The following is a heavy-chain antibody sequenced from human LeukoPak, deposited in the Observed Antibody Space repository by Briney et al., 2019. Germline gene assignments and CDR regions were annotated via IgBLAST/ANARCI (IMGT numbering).Heavy chain of an antibody. CDR2: ISAYNGNT. CDR1: GYTVTSYG. J-gene: IGHJ4*02. Sequence: ASVKVSCKASGYTVTSYGISWVRQAPGQGLEWMGWISAYNGNTNYAQKLQGRVTMTTDTSTSTAYMELRSLRSDDTAVYYCARGPTPHYDFWSGYPLQYNYYFDYWGQGTLVTVSS. CDR3: ARGPTPHYDFWSGYPLQYNYYFDY. D-gene: IGHD3-3*01. V-gene: IGHV1-18*01.